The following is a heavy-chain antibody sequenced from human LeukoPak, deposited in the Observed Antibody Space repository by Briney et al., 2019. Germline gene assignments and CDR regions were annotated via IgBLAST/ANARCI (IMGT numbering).Heavy chain of an antibody. Sequence: GGSLRLSCAASRFTFDDYGMSWVRQAPGKGLEWVSGVNWNGGNKGYADSVKGRFTISRDNARNSLYLQMNSLRAEDTALYYCARGVLRSPFWYWGQGTLVTVSS. CDR2: VNWNGGNK. J-gene: IGHJ4*02. D-gene: IGHD3-3*01. CDR1: RFTFDDYG. V-gene: IGHV3-20*04. CDR3: ARGVLRSPFWY.